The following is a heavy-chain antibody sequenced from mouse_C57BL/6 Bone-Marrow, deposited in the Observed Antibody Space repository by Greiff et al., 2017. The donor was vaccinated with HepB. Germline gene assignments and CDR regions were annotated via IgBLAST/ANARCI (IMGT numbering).Heavy chain of an antibody. CDR2: IWSGGST. Sequence: QVQLQQSGPGLVQPSQSLSITCTVSGFSLTSYGVHWVRQSPGKGLEWLGVIWSGGSTDYNAAFISRLSISKDNSKSQVFFKMNSLQADDTAIYYCARWGTTVVERDYYAMDYWGQGTSVTVSS. CDR3: ARWGTTVVERDYYAMDY. CDR1: GFSLTSYG. J-gene: IGHJ4*01. V-gene: IGHV2-2*01. D-gene: IGHD1-1*01.